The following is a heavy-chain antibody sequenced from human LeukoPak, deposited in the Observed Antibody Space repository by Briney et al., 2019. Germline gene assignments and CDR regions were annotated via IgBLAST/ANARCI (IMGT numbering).Heavy chain of an antibody. CDR1: GFTVSYNY. V-gene: IGHV3-66*01. J-gene: IGHJ3*02. CDR3: ARGDAIVGTTGGAFDI. CDR2: LFRGGNT. Sequence: TGGSLRLSCAASGFTVSYNYMSWVRQAPGKGLVWVSVLFRGGNTYYADSVKGRFTISRDKSKNTLYLQVNSLRAEDTAVYYCARGDAIVGTTGGAFDIWGQGTMVTVSS. D-gene: IGHD1-26*01.